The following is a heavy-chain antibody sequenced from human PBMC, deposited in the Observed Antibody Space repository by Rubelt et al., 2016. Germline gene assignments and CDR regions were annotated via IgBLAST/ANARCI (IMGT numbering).Heavy chain of an antibody. Sequence: QLQLQESGPGLVKPSETLSLTCTVSGGSISSSSFYWGWIRQSPGKGLEWSGTVYYTGNTYYRPSLKSRVTKSIDTSNNRFSLGLRSVTAADTALYYCVKMIVGATGDWGQGTQVTVSS. CDR3: VKMIVGATGD. CDR2: VYYTGNT. D-gene: IGHD1-26*01. CDR1: GGSISSSSFY. J-gene: IGHJ4*02. V-gene: IGHV4-39*07.